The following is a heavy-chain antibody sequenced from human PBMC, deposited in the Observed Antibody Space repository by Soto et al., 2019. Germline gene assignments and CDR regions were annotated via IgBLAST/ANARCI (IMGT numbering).Heavy chain of an antibody. CDR2: ISWNSGSI. CDR3: AKDGRYYYYGMDV. CDR1: GFTFDDYA. V-gene: IGHV3-9*01. Sequence: EVQLVESGGGLVQPGRSLRLSCADSGFTFDDYAMHWVRQALGKGLEWVSGISWNSGSIGYADSVKGRFTISRDKAKNSLYLQMNSLRAEDTALYYCAKDGRYYYYGMDVWGQGTTVTVSS. J-gene: IGHJ6*02.